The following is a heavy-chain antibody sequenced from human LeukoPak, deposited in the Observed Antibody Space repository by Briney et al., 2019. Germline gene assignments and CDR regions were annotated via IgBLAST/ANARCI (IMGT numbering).Heavy chain of an antibody. V-gene: IGHV4-39*01. J-gene: IGHJ4*02. Sequence: SETLSLTCTVSGGSITNNNFYWGWIRQPPGQGLAWIGRVNYVGTTFYNPSLPGRVPISADTSKPQLSLSLTSVTAADTAVYYCARLSAYWGRGVLVSVSS. CDR1: GGSITNNNFY. CDR2: VNYVGTT. CDR3: ARLSAY.